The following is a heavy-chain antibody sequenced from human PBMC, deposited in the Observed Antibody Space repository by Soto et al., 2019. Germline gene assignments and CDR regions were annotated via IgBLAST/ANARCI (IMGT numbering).Heavy chain of an antibody. Sequence: SGGSLRLSCAASGFTFSNAWMSWVRQAPGKGLEWVGRIKSKTDGGTTDYAAPVKGRFTISRDDSKNTLYLQMNSLKTEDTAVYYCTVLWFGELPANYWGQGTLVTVSS. CDR2: IKSKTDGGTT. J-gene: IGHJ4*02. CDR1: GFTFSNAW. V-gene: IGHV3-15*01. D-gene: IGHD3-10*01. CDR3: TVLWFGELPANY.